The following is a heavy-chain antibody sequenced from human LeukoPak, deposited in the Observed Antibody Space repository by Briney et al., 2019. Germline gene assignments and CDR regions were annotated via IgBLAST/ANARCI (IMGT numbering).Heavy chain of an antibody. CDR2: INPNSGGT. CDR3: ARVAGGFYCSGGSCYSIDYGMDV. D-gene: IGHD2-15*01. J-gene: IGHJ6*02. CDR1: GHTFTGYY. V-gene: IGHV1-2*02. Sequence: GASVKVSCKASGHTFTGYYTHWVRQAPGQGLEWMGWINPNSGGTNYAQKFQGRVTMTRDTSISTAYMELSRLRSDDTAVYYCARVAGGFYCSGGSCYSIDYGMDVWGQGTTVTVSS.